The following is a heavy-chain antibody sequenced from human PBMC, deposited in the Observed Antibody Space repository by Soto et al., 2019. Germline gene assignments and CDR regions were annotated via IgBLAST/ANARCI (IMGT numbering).Heavy chain of an antibody. J-gene: IGHJ6*02. CDR1: GFTFSSYA. D-gene: IGHD2-15*01. CDR3: AREMGGYCSGGSCYYYYGMDV. CDR2: ISYDGSNK. Sequence: AGGSLRLSCAASGFTFSSYAMHWVRQAPGKGLEWVAVISYDGSNKYYADSVKGRFTISRGNSKNTLYLQMNRLRAEDTAVYYCAREMGGYCSGGSCYYYYGMDVWGQGTTVTVSS. V-gene: IGHV3-30-3*01.